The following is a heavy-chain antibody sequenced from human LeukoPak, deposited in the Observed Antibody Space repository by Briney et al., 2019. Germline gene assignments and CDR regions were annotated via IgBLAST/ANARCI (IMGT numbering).Heavy chain of an antibody. D-gene: IGHD6-19*01. J-gene: IGHJ4*02. CDR1: GYTCTSYA. CDR2: ISAYNGNT. CDR3: ARDERSGWLARSVWYFDY. Sequence: GASVKVSCKASGYTCTSYAISWVRQAPGQGLECMAWISAYNGNTNYAQKLQGRVTMTTDTSTSTAYMELRSLRSDDTAVYYCARDERSGWLARSVWYFDYWGQGTLVSVSS. V-gene: IGHV1-18*01.